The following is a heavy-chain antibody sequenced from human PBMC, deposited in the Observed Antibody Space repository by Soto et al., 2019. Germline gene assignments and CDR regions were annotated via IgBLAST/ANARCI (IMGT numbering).Heavy chain of an antibody. CDR2: IIPIFGTA. CDR1: GGTFSSYA. Sequence: PGASVKVSCKASGGTFSSYAISWVRQAPGQGLEWMGGIIPIFGTANYAQKFQGRVTITADKSTSTAYMELSSLRSEDTAVYYCASESKAVAGPRPPLSWGQGTLVTVSS. J-gene: IGHJ4*02. D-gene: IGHD6-19*01. V-gene: IGHV1-69*06. CDR3: ASESKAVAGPRPPLS.